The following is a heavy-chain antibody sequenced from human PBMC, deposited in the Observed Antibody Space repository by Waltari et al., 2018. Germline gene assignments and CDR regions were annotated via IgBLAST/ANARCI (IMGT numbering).Heavy chain of an antibody. D-gene: IGHD6-19*01. Sequence: VKKPGASVKVSCKASGYTFTSYGISWVRQAPGQGLEWMGWISAYNGNTNYAQKLQGRVTMTTDTSTSTAYMELRSLRSDDTAVYYCARRAAVAGTGLLDDYWGQGTLVTVSS. V-gene: IGHV1-18*01. CDR1: GYTFTSYG. CDR3: ARRAAVAGTGLLDDY. CDR2: ISAYNGNT. J-gene: IGHJ4*02.